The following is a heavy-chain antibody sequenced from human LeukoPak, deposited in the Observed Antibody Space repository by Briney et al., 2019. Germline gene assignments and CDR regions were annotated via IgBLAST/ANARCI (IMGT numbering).Heavy chain of an antibody. CDR2: ISSSSSYI. CDR1: GFTFSSYS. V-gene: IGHV3-21*01. J-gene: IGHJ4*02. CDR3: AREVVAAARGEYYFDY. Sequence: GGSLRLSCAASGFTFSSYSMNWVRQAPGKGLEWVSSISSSSSYIYYADSVKGRFTISRDNAKNSLYLQMNSLRAEDTAVYYCAREVVAAARGEYYFDYWGQGTLVTVSS. D-gene: IGHD2-15*01.